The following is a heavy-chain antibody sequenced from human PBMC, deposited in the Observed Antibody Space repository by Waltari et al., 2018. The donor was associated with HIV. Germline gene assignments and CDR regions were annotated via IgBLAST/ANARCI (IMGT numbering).Heavy chain of an antibody. CDR3: ARDLGYSGSYKAPY. V-gene: IGHV1-69*06. CDR1: GGTFSSYA. CDR2: TIPVLGTA. Sequence: QVQLVQSGAEVKKPGSSVKVSCKASGGTFSSYAISWVRQAPGQGLEWMGRTIPVLGTANYAKKFQGRVTITADKSTSTAYMELSSLRSEETAVYYCARDLGYSGSYKAPYWGQGTLVTVSS. J-gene: IGHJ4*02. D-gene: IGHD1-26*01.